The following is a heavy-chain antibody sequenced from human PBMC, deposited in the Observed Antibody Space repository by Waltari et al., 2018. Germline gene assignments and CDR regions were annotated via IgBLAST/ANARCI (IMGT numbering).Heavy chain of an antibody. V-gene: IGHV1-69*04. CDR3: ARDQCSGGSCYRTNYYYGMDV. D-gene: IGHD2-15*01. Sequence: QVQLVQSGAEVKKPGSSVKVSCKASGGTFSSYAISWVRQAPGQGLEWMGGLCPILGIANYAQKFQGRVTITADKSTSTAYMELSSLRSEDTAVYYCARDQCSGGSCYRTNYYYGMDVWGQGTTVTVSS. J-gene: IGHJ6*02. CDR2: LCPILGIA. CDR1: GGTFSSYA.